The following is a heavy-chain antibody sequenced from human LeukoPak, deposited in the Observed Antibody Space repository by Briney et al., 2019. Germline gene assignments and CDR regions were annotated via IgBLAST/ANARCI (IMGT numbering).Heavy chain of an antibody. CDR3: ATCIAAAGTRWFDP. CDR2: IIPIFGIA. J-gene: IGHJ5*02. V-gene: IGHV1-69*04. CDR1: GGTFSSYA. Sequence: VASVKVSCKASGGTFSSYAISWLRQAPGQGLEWMGRIIPIFGIANYAQKFQGRVTITADKSTSTAYMELSSLRSEDTAVYYCATCIAAAGTRWFDPWGQGTLVTVSS. D-gene: IGHD6-13*01.